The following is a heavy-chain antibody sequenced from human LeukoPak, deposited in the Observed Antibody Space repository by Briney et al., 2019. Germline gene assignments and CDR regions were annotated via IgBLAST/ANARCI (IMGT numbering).Heavy chain of an antibody. CDR3: ARAEGATIHAGHFDY. CDR2: IYHSGST. Sequence: SETLSLTCTVSGYSISSGYYWGWIRPPPGKGLEWIGIIYHSGSTYYNPSLKSRVTISVDTSKNQFSLKLSSVTAADTAVYYCARAEGATIHAGHFDYWGQGTLVTVSS. J-gene: IGHJ4*02. V-gene: IGHV4-38-2*02. CDR1: GYSISSGYY. D-gene: IGHD1-26*01.